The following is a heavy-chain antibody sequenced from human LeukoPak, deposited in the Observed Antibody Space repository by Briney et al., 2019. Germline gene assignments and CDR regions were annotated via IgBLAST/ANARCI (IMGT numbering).Heavy chain of an antibody. J-gene: IGHJ5*02. CDR3: ARLRINWFDP. CDR2: IFYSGSI. Sequence: SETLSLTCAVSGYSISSSNWWAWIRQPPGKGLEWIGYIFYSGSIYYNPSLKSRVTMSVATSKNQFSLKLSSVTAADTAVYYCARLRINWFDPWGQGTLVTVSS. D-gene: IGHD2-15*01. V-gene: IGHV4-28*05. CDR1: GYSISSSNW.